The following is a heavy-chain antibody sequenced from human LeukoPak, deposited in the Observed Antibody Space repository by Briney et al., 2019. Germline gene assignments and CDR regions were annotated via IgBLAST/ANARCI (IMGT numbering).Heavy chain of an antibody. Sequence: GGSLRLSXAASGFTFSSYSMNWIRQAPGKGLEWVSYISSSSSTIYYADSVKGRFTISRDNAKNSLYLQMNSLRAEDTAVYYCARLPRYCSSTSCPPDFDYWGQGTLVTVSS. D-gene: IGHD2-2*01. CDR3: ARLPRYCSSTSCPPDFDY. CDR1: GFTFSSYS. J-gene: IGHJ4*02. CDR2: ISSSSSTI. V-gene: IGHV3-48*01.